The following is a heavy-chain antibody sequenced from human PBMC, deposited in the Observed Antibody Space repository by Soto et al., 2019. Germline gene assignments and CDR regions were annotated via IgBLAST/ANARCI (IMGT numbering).Heavy chain of an antibody. V-gene: IGHV3-30*03. D-gene: IGHD6-19*01. Sequence: GGSLRLSCAASGFIFSSYGLHWVRQAPGKGLEWVAVISYDGTNKYYADSVKGRFTISRDNSENTLYLQMNSLRAEDSAVYYCARDRYRVAVSGDSDYWGQGT. J-gene: IGHJ4*02. CDR1: GFIFSSYG. CDR2: ISYDGTNK. CDR3: ARDRYRVAVSGDSDY.